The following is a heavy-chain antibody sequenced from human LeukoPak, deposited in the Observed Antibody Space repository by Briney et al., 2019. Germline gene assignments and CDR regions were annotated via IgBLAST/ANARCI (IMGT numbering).Heavy chain of an antibody. Sequence: SETLSLTCTVSGVSMSAYQWSWVRQSPEKGLEWIGNIYYSGSTYYNPSLKSRVTISVDTSKNQFSLKLSSVTAADTAVYYCARAGYCSGGSCLGADYWGQGTLVTVSS. CDR2: IYYSGST. V-gene: IGHV4-59*08. D-gene: IGHD2-15*01. CDR3: ARAGYCSGGSCLGADY. CDR1: GVSMSAYQ. J-gene: IGHJ4*02.